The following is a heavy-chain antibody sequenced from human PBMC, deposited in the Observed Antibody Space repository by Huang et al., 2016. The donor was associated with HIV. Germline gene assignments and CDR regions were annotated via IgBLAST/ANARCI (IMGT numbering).Heavy chain of an antibody. Sequence: EVQLVDSGGGLVKPGGSLRFSCAASGFSLDSFNMFWVRQTPAKGLQWGACIRPSSSFKEYADSGKGRFSSSRDNAKNSLYLQMNRLRGEDTAVYYCVKDRGQQLSPFDSWGQGTLVTVSS. CDR2: IRPSSSFK. CDR3: VKDRGQQLSPFDS. CDR1: GFSLDSFN. J-gene: IGHJ4*02. V-gene: IGHV3-21*01. D-gene: IGHD6-13*01.